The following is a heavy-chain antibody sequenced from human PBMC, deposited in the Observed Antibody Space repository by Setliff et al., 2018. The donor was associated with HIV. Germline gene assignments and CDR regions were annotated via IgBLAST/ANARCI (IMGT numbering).Heavy chain of an antibody. Sequence: PGESLKISCEAPGYSFTNYWVGWVRQMPGNGLEWMGLIWPDDSDTMYSPSFQGQVTVSADKSISTTYLQWTSLKASDTAMYYCVRQGGDSWFPAEYFEHWGQGTLVTVSS. J-gene: IGHJ1*01. D-gene: IGHD6-13*01. V-gene: IGHV5-51*01. CDR1: GYSFTNYW. CDR3: VRQGGDSWFPAEYFEH. CDR2: IWPDDSDT.